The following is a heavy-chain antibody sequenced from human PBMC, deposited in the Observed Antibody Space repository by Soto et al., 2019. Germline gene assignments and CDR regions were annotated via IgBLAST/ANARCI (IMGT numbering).Heavy chain of an antibody. CDR2: IWYDGSNK. CDR1: GFTFSSYG. D-gene: IGHD3-3*01. Sequence: QVQLVESGGGVVKPGRSLRLSCAGSGFTFSSYGMHWVRQAPGKGLEWVAVIWYDGSNKYYADSVKGRFTISRDNSKNTLYLQMNSLRAEDTAVYYCAREGGYDFWSAYDFDYWGQGTLVTVSS. V-gene: IGHV3-33*01. CDR3: AREGGYDFWSAYDFDY. J-gene: IGHJ4*02.